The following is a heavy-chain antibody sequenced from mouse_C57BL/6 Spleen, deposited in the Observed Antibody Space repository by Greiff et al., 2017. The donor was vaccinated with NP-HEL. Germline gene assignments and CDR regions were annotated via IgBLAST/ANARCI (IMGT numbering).Heavy chain of an antibody. CDR2: IHPNSGST. CDR3: ARWDYGSSPYAMDY. CDR1: GYTFTSYW. J-gene: IGHJ4*01. V-gene: IGHV1-64*01. Sequence: QVQLQQPGAELVKPGAPVKLSCKASGYTFTSYWMHWVKQRPGQGLEWIGMIHPNSGSTNYNEKFKSKATLTVDKSSSTAYTQLSSLTSEDSAVYYCARWDYGSSPYAMDYWGQGTSVTVSS. D-gene: IGHD1-1*01.